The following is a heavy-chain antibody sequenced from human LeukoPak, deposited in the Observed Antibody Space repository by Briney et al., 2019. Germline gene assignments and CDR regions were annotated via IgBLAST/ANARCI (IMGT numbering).Heavy chain of an antibody. V-gene: IGHV4-39*01. Sequence: SETLSLTCTVSGASINSSSYYWGWFRQPPGKGLEWIGSIYYRGSTFYTPSLKSRVTISVDTSKNQFSLKLSSVTAADTALYYCARRSEGVDYWGQGTLVTVSS. CDR1: GASINSSSYY. J-gene: IGHJ4*02. CDR3: ARRSEGVDY. D-gene: IGHD3-10*01. CDR2: IYYRGST.